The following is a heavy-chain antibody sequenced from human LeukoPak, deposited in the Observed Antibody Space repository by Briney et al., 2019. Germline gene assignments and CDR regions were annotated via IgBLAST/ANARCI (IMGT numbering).Heavy chain of an antibody. CDR2: MNPNSGNT. J-gene: IGHJ3*02. CDR3: ASSIVVVPEDAFDI. D-gene: IGHD2-2*01. V-gene: IGHV1-8*03. CDR1: GYTFTSYD. Sequence: ASVKVSCKASGYTFTSYDINWVRQATGQGLEWMGWMNPNSGNTGYAQKFQGRVTITRNTSISTAYMELSSLRAEDTALYYCASSIVVVPEDAFDIWGQGTMVTVSS.